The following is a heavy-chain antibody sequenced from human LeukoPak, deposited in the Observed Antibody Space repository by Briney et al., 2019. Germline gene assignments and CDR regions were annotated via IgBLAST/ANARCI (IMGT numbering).Heavy chain of an antibody. J-gene: IGHJ4*02. Sequence: GGSLRLSCAASGFTFSSYAMHWVRQAPGKGLEYVSAISNNGGSTYYANSMKGRFTISRDNSKNTLYLQMGSLRAEDMAVYYCARYRAAVGFDYWGQGTPVTVSS. V-gene: IGHV3-64*01. CDR1: GFTFSSYA. CDR3: ARYRAAVGFDY. CDR2: ISNNGGST. D-gene: IGHD6-13*01.